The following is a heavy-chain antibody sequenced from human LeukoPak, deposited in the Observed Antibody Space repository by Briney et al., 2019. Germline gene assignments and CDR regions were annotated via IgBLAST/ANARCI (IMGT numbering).Heavy chain of an antibody. Sequence: GASVKVSCKASGGTFSSYAISWVRQAPGQGLEWMGGIIPIFATANYAQKFQGRVTITADKSTSTAYMELSSLRSEDTAVYYCATYSAGYGSGSYPEVAAIDYWGQGTLVTVSS. CDR1: GGTFSSYA. CDR2: IIPIFATA. D-gene: IGHD3-10*01. J-gene: IGHJ4*02. V-gene: IGHV1-69*06. CDR3: ATYSAGYGSGSYPEVAAIDY.